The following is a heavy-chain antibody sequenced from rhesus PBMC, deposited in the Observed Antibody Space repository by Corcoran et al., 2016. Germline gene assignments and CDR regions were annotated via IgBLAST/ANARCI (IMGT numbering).Heavy chain of an antibody. CDR3: ARHERIPYYYCLDS. CDR1: GYSISSGHY. Sequence: QVQLQESGPGLVKPSETLSLTCAVSGYSISSGHYWGWSRQPPGKGLEWIGYMGGGRGISYYNPSLKCRVTISKDTSKNQFSLKLSSVTTADTAVYYCARHERIPYYYCLDSWGQGVVVTVSS. J-gene: IGHJ6*01. V-gene: IGHV4-99*01. CDR2: MGGGRGIS. D-gene: IGHD1-14*01.